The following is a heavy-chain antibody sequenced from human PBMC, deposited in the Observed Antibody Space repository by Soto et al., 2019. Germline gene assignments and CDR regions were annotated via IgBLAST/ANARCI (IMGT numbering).Heavy chain of an antibody. J-gene: IGHJ4*02. V-gene: IGHV4-34*01. CDR3: ARGMGSSSPPFDY. D-gene: IGHD6-13*01. CDR1: GGSFSGYY. Sequence: SEILSLTCAVYGGSFSGYYWSWIRQPPGKGLEWIGEINHSGSTNYNPSLKSRVTISVDTSKNQFSLKLSSVTAADTAVYSCARGMGSSSPPFDYWGQGTLVNVSS. CDR2: INHSGST.